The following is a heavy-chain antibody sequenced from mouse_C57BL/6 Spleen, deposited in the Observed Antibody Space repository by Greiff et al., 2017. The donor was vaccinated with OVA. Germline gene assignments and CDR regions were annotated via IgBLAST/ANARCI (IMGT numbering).Heavy chain of an antibody. Sequence: QVQLQQSGPGLVQPSQSLSITCTVSGFSLTSYGVHWVRQSPGKGLEWLGVIWRGGSTDYNAAFMSRLSITKDNSKSQVFFKMNSLQADDTAIYYCAKKGRDSYWYFDVWGTGTTVTVSS. V-gene: IGHV2-5*01. CDR1: GFSLTSYG. CDR2: IWRGGST. J-gene: IGHJ1*03. CDR3: AKKGRDSYWYFDV.